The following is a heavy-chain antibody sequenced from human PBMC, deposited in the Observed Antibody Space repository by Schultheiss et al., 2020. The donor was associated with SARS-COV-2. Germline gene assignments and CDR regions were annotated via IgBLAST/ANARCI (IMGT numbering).Heavy chain of an antibody. J-gene: IGHJ6*02. Sequence: SQTLSLTCTVSGDSISSYYWSWIRQPPGKGLEWIGYIYYSGSTNYNPSLKSRVTISVDTSKNQFSLKLSSVTAADTAVYYCAREPPYDYVWGGGMDVWGQGTTVTVSS. CDR3: AREPPYDYVWGGGMDV. D-gene: IGHD3-16*01. V-gene: IGHV4-59*12. CDR2: IYYSGST. CDR1: GDSISSYY.